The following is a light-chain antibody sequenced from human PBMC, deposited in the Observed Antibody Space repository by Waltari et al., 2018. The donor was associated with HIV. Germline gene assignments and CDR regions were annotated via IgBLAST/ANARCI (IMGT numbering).Light chain of an antibody. CDR2: GNN. V-gene: IGLV1-40*01. Sequence: QSVLTQPPSVSGAPGQRVTISCTGDSSNIGAGYDVHWYQQLPGTAPKLLIYGNNHRPSGVPDRCAGSKSATSASLAITGLQAEDEGDYFCQSFDSSRGGVAVFGGGTLLTVL. J-gene: IGLJ7*01. CDR1: SSNIGAGYD. CDR3: QSFDSSRGGVAV.